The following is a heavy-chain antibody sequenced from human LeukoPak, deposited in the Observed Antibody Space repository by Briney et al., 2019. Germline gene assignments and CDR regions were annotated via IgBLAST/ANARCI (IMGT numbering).Heavy chain of an antibody. CDR2: IRNDGFIT. CDR1: GFTFSDYW. Sequence: GGSLRLSCAASGFTFSDYWMHWVRQVPGKGLVWVSRIRNDGFITTYADSVKGRFTIFRDNSKNTLYLQMNSLSSEDTAVYYCASDPGGNQNGFDIWGQGTMVTVSS. D-gene: IGHD3-16*01. V-gene: IGHV3-74*01. CDR3: ASDPGGNQNGFDI. J-gene: IGHJ3*02.